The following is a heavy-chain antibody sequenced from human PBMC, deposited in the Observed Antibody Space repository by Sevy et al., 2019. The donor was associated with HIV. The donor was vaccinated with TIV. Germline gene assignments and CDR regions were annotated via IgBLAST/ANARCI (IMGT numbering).Heavy chain of an antibody. J-gene: IGHJ6*02. V-gene: IGHV4-39*02. D-gene: IGHD3-10*01. CDR1: GGSISSSNYY. Sequence: SETLSLTCTVSGGSISSSNYYWGWIRQPPGKGLEWIGSIYSSGSTYCNPSLKSRVTISVDTSNNQFSLKLSSVTAADTAVYYCTRDGDGAGSYYYGLDVWGQGTTVTVSS. CDR3: TRDGDGAGSYYYGLDV. CDR2: IYSSGST.